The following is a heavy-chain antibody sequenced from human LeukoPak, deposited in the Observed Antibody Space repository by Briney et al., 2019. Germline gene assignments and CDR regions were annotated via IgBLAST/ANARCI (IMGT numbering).Heavy chain of an antibody. V-gene: IGHV4-39*01. D-gene: IGHD2-8*02. CDR3: AIHSSGGGPFDY. CDR2: IYYSGST. CDR1: GGSIGSSSYY. J-gene: IGHJ4*02. Sequence: SETLSLTCTVSGGSIGSSSYYWGWIRQPPGKGLEWIGNIYYSGSTYQNPSLKSRVTISVDTSKNQFSLKLSSVTAADTAVYYCAIHSSGGGPFDYWGQGTLVPVSS.